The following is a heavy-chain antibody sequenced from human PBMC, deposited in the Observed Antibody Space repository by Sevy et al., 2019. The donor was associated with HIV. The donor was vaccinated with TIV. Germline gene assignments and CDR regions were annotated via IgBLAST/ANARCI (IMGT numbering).Heavy chain of an antibody. V-gene: IGHV3-30-3*01. Sequence: GGSLRLSCAASDFTFSAYDMHWVRQAPGKGLEWVALISYDGSDTYYADSVKGRFTVSRDNFKNTLFLQMNSLTTEDTAVYYCARPRANYVDHYFFYAMDVWGQGTTVTVSS. CDR2: ISYDGSDT. CDR1: DFTFSAYD. D-gene: IGHD4-17*01. CDR3: ARPRANYVDHYFFYAMDV. J-gene: IGHJ6*02.